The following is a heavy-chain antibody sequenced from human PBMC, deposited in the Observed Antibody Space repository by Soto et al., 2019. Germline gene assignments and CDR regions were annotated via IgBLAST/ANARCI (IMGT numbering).Heavy chain of an antibody. V-gene: IGHV4-30-2*01. CDR3: SRWSWGYCDFWCGFDP. CDR2: IYHSGST. J-gene: IGHJ5*02. D-gene: IGHD3-3*01. Sequence: PSETLSPTCAVSGGSIGSGGYSWSWIRQPPGKGLEWIGYIYHSGSTYYNPSLKSRGTISVDRSKNQFALKLSSVTAADTAVYYCSRWSWGYCDFWCGFDPWGRGTLVTVSS. CDR1: GGSIGSGGYS.